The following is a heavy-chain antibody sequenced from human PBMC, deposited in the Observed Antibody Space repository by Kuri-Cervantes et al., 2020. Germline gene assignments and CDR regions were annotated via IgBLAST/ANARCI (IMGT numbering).Heavy chain of an antibody. V-gene: IGHV4-59*01. CDR2: IYYSGST. CDR1: GGSISSYY. J-gene: IGHJ3*02. Sequence: SETLSLTCTVSGGSISSYYWSWIRQPPGKGLEWIGYIYYSGSTNYNPSLKSRVTISVDTSKNQFSLKLSSVTAADTAVYYCARVLSGYDAFDIWGQGTTVTVSS. D-gene: IGHD1-26*01. CDR3: ARVLSGYDAFDI.